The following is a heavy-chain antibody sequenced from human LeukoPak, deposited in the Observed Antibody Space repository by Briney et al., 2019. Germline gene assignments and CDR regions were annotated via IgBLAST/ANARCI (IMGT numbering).Heavy chain of an antibody. J-gene: IGHJ4*02. Sequence: PSETLSLXCTVSGGSISSSSYFWGWTRQPPGKGPEWIATIYHTGSTFYNPSLKSRVTLSIDTSKKQFSLNLNFVTAADTAVYYCARRSISDFDYWGQGTLVTVSS. CDR1: GGSISSSSYF. D-gene: IGHD4-11*01. CDR2: IYHTGST. V-gene: IGHV4-39*01. CDR3: ARRSISDFDY.